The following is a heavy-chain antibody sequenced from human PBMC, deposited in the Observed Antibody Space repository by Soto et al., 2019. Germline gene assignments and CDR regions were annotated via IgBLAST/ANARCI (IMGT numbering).Heavy chain of an antibody. CDR3: ARGSSPTEGPTGAFDP. D-gene: IGHD1-26*01. J-gene: IGHJ5*02. Sequence: QVQLVQSGDEVKKPGSSVKVSCKASGGSFSSYAFSWVRQAPGQGLEWMGGIIPSFGTPNYAQRFQGRVTISADETTTTVYKDLRRLRSEDTAVYYCARGSSPTEGPTGAFDPWGQGTLVNVSS. CDR1: GGSFSSYA. V-gene: IGHV1-69*01. CDR2: IIPSFGTP.